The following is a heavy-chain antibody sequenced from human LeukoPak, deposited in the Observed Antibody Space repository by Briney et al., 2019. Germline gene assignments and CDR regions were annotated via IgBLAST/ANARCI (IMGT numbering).Heavy chain of an antibody. J-gene: IGHJ4*02. CDR1: GGSISSGSYY. CDR2: IYTSGST. D-gene: IGHD6-13*01. V-gene: IGHV4-61*02. CDR3: ATQQLVPWFDY. Sequence: SQTLSLTCTVSGGSISSGSYYWSWIRQPAGKGLEWSGRIYTSGSTNYNPSLKSRVTISVDTSKNQFSLKLSSVTAADTAVYYCATQQLVPWFDYWGQGTLVTVSS.